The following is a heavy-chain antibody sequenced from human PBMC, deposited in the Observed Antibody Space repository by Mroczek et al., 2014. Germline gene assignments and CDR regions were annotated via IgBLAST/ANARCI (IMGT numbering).Heavy chain of an antibody. D-gene: IGHD4-17*01. V-gene: IGHV3-7*01. Sequence: ESGGGLVQPGGSLRLSCAASGFTFSSYWMNWVRQAPGKGLEWVANIKQDGSATYYVDSVKGRFTISRDNAKNSLYLQMNSLRAEDTAVYYCARGVRYGDYNGGFDYWGQGTLVTVSS. J-gene: IGHJ4*02. CDR1: GFTFSSYW. CDR2: IKQDGSAT. CDR3: ARGVRYGDYNGGFDY.